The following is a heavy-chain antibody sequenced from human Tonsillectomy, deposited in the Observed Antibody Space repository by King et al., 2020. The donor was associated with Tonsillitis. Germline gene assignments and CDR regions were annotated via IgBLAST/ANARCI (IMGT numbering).Heavy chain of an antibody. CDR1: GGSISISSYY. D-gene: IGHD6-13*01. V-gene: IGHV4-39*01. J-gene: IGHJ4*02. Sequence: QLQESGPGLVKPSETLSLTCTVSGGSISISSYYWGWIRQPPGKGLEWIGSIYYSGSTYYNASLMSRVTISVDTSKNQFSVKLRSVTAADTAVYYCTRGTFIAAAHSFDYWGQGTLVTVSS. CDR3: TRGTFIAAAHSFDY. CDR2: IYYSGST.